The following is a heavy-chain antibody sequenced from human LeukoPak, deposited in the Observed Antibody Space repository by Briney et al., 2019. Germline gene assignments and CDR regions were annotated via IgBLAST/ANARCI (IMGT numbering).Heavy chain of an antibody. D-gene: IGHD2-2*01. J-gene: IGHJ4*02. CDR3: ARASRGVVPAAIAQYYFDY. Sequence: PGRSLRLSCAPSGFSFSSYAMHCVRQAPGKGLEWVAVISYDGNNKYYADSVKGRFTISRDNSKSTLFLQMNSLRAEDTAVYYCARASRGVVPAAIAQYYFDYWGQGTLVTVSS. CDR2: ISYDGNNK. V-gene: IGHV3-30-3*01. CDR1: GFSFSSYA.